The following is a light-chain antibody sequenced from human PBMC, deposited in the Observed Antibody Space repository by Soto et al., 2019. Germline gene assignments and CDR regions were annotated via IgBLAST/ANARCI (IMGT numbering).Light chain of an antibody. CDR1: QSVSSY. V-gene: IGKV3-11*01. Sequence: EIVLTQSPATLYLSPGERATLSCRASQSVSSYLAWYQQKPGQAPRLLIYDASSRATGIPARFSGSGSGTDFTLTISSLEPEDFAVYYCQQRSTPLTFGGGTKVEIK. CDR2: DAS. CDR3: QQRSTPLT. J-gene: IGKJ4*01.